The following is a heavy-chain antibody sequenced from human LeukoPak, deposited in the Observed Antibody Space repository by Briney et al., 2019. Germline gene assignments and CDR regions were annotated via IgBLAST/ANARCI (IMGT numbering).Heavy chain of an antibody. D-gene: IGHD3-22*01. CDR3: ARFGVDDSSGGGGFDY. V-gene: IGHV5-51*01. J-gene: IGHJ4*02. CDR1: GHSFTSYW. CDR2: IYPGDSDT. Sequence: RSGESLKISCKGSGHSFTSYWIGWVRQMPGKGLEWMGIIYPGDSDTRYSPSFQGQVTISADKSISTAYLQWSSLRASDTAMYYCARFGVDDSSGGGGFDYWGQGTLVTVSS.